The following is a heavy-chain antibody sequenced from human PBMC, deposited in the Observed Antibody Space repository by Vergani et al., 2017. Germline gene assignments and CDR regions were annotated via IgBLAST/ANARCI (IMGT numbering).Heavy chain of an antibody. V-gene: IGHV4-34*01. CDR3: ARGTTLLIAAAGRAWFDP. Sequence: QVQLQQWGAGLLKPSETLSLTCAVYGGSFSGYYWSWIRQPPGKGLEWIGVINHSGSTNYNPSHKSRVTISVDTSKNQSSLKLISVTTADTAVYYCARGTTLLIAAAGRAWFDPWGQGTLVTVSS. CDR1: GGSFSGYY. CDR2: INHSGST. J-gene: IGHJ5*02. D-gene: IGHD6-13*01.